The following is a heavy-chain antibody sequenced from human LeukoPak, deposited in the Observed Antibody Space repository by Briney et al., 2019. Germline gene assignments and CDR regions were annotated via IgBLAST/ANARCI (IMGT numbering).Heavy chain of an antibody. D-gene: IGHD3-22*01. V-gene: IGHV4-34*01. CDR2: INHSGST. CDR3: ARVPIYDSSGYYLAFDI. Sequence: SETLSLTCAVYGGSFSGYYWSWIRQPPGKGLEWIGEINHSGSTNYNPSLKSRVTISVDTSKNQFSLKLSSVTAADTAVYYCARVPIYDSSGYYLAFDIWGQGTMVTVSS. CDR1: GGSFSGYY. J-gene: IGHJ3*02.